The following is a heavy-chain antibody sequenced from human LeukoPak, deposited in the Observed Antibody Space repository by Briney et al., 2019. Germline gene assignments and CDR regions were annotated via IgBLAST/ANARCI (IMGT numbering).Heavy chain of an antibody. D-gene: IGHD6-13*01. J-gene: IGHJ4*02. Sequence: GESLRLSCAASGFTFSSYAMQWVRQAPGKGLEWVAVISYDGSNKYYADSVKGRFTISRDNSKNTLYLQMNSLRAEDTAVYYCAREYSSSWSYNTFDYWGQGTLVTVSS. V-gene: IGHV3-30*04. CDR2: ISYDGSNK. CDR3: AREYSSSWSYNTFDY. CDR1: GFTFSSYA.